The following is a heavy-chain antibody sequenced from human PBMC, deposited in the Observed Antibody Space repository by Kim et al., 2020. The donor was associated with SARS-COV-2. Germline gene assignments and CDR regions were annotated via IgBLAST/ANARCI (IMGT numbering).Heavy chain of an antibody. CDR3: ASLHAAAY. D-gene: IGHD6-25*01. Sequence: YADSVKGRVNISRDDAKNTLYLKMNSLRDGDTAVYYCASLHAAAYWGQGILVTVSS. V-gene: IGHV3-48*02. J-gene: IGHJ4*02.